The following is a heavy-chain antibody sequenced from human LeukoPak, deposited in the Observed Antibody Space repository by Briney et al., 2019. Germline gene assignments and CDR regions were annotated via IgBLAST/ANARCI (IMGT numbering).Heavy chain of an antibody. V-gene: IGHV3-30*02. D-gene: IGHD2-2*01. CDR2: ISYDGSNK. J-gene: IGHJ4*02. Sequence: PGGSLRLSCAASGFTFSTYGMHWVRQAPGKGLEWVASISYDGSNKGYADSVKGRFTVSRDNSKNTLYLQMNSLRAEDTAVYYCAKGGDIVVVPAAYFDYWGQGTLVTVSS. CDR3: AKGGDIVVVPAAYFDY. CDR1: GFTFSTYG.